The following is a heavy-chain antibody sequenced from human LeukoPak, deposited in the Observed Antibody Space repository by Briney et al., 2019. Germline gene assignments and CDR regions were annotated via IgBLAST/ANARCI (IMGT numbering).Heavy chain of an antibody. D-gene: IGHD1-1*01. CDR3: ARHELEPTSFYYYMDV. CDR2: IYYSGST. V-gene: IGHV4-59*08. J-gene: IGHJ6*03. Sequence: PSETLSLTCTVSGGSISSYYWSWIRQPPGKGLERIGYIYYSGSTNYNPSLKSRVTISVDTSKNQFSLKVSSVTAADTAVYYCARHELEPTSFYYYMDVWGKGTTVTVSS. CDR1: GGSISSYY.